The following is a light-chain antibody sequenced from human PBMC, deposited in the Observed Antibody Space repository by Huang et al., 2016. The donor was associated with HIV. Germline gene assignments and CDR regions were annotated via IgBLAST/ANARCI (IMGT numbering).Light chain of an antibody. CDR2: GAS. CDR1: QTFLYNSKSDSF. V-gene: IGKV4-1*01. CDR3: QQYSTIPT. Sequence: DIVVTQSPDSLAVSLGARATINCKSSQTFLYNSKSDSFIAWYQQRPGPTPKLLIHGASARPSGVPERFSGSVAETNFTLTINGLQPEDVAIYFCQQYSTIPTFGGGTKVDI. J-gene: IGKJ4*01.